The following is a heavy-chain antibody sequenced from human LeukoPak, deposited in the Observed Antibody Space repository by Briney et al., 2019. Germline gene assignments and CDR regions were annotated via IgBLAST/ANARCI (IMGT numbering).Heavy chain of an antibody. CDR3: ARVEQQLQVYDY. D-gene: IGHD6-13*01. Sequence: WIGEIYHSGSTNYNPSLKSRVTISVDKSKNQFSLKLSSVTAADTAVYYCARVEQQLQVYDYWGQGTLVTVSS. J-gene: IGHJ4*02. CDR2: IYHSGST. V-gene: IGHV4-4*02.